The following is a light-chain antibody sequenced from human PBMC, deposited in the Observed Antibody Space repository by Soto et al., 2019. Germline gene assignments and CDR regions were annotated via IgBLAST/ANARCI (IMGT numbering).Light chain of an antibody. CDR1: QSISSY. J-gene: IGKJ5*01. CDR2: AAS. V-gene: IGKV1-39*01. Sequence: DIQMTQSPSSLSASVGDRVTITCRASQSISSYLNWYQQKPGKAPKLLIYAASSLQSGVPSRFSGSGSGTDFTLTISSLQPEDFATYYCQQSYSTLPGITFDQGTRLEIK. CDR3: QQSYSTLPGIT.